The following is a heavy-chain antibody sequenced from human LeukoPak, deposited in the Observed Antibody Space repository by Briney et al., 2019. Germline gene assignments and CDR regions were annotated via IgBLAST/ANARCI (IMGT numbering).Heavy chain of an antibody. Sequence: SETLSLTCTVCGGSLSSGSNYWSWIRQPAGKGLEWIGRISTSGSTNYHPSLKSRVTMSVDTSKNQFSLNLSSVTAADTAVYYCARGSARMVANPLFDYWGQGTLVTVSS. CDR3: ARGSARMVANPLFDY. D-gene: IGHD5-12*01. CDR1: GGSLSSGSNY. CDR2: ISTSGST. V-gene: IGHV4-61*02. J-gene: IGHJ4*02.